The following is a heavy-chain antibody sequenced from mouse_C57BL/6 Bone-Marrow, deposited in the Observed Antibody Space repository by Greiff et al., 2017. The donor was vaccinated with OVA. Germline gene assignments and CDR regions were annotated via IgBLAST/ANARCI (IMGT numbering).Heavy chain of an antibody. V-gene: IGHV1-26*01. CDR1: GYTFTDYY. Sequence: VQLQQSGPELVKPGASVKISCKASGYTFTDYYMNWVKQSHGKSLEWIGDINPNNGGTSYHQKFKGKATLTVDKSSSTAYMELRSLTSEDSAVYYCARPLDYYGSSYWYFDVWGTGTTVTVSS. J-gene: IGHJ1*03. D-gene: IGHD1-1*01. CDR3: ARPLDYYGSSYWYFDV. CDR2: INPNNGGT.